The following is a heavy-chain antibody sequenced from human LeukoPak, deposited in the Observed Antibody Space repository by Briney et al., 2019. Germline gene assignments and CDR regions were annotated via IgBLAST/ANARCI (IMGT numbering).Heavy chain of an antibody. D-gene: IGHD5-24*01. CDR2: ISSGSSAR. CDR3: AKEGRSLQTY. CDR1: GFTFSSHS. V-gene: IGHV3-48*04. Sequence: GGSLRLSCAASGFTFSSHSMNWVRQTPGKGLEWVSYISSGSSARYYADSVKGRFTISRDNAKNSLYLQMNSLRVEDTAVYYCAKEGRSLQTYWGRGTLVTVSS. J-gene: IGHJ4*02.